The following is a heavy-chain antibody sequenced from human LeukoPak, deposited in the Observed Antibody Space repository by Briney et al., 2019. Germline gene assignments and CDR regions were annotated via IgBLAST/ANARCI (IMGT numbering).Heavy chain of an antibody. D-gene: IGHD1-26*01. CDR1: GGSISSYY. CDR2: IYTSGST. Sequence: SETLSLTCTVSGGSISSYYWSWIRQPAGKGLEWIGRIYTSGSTTYNPSLKSRVTMSVDTSKNQFSLKLSSVTAADTAVYYCAKGYGWEASYYYYYMDVWGKGTTVTFSS. CDR3: AKGYGWEASYYYYYMDV. J-gene: IGHJ6*03. V-gene: IGHV4-4*07.